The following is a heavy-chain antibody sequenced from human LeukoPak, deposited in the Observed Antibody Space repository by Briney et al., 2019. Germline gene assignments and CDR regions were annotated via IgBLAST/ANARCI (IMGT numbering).Heavy chain of an antibody. CDR1: VFTVSDNY. J-gene: IGHJ4*02. D-gene: IGHD4-23*01. Sequence: GGSLRLSCAASVFTVSDNYMNWVRQAPGKGLEWVSSISSSSSYIYYADSVKGRFTISRDNAKNSLYLQMNSLRAEDTAVYYCARGGGNSADYWGQGTLVTVSS. CDR3: ARGGGNSADY. V-gene: IGHV3-21*01. CDR2: ISSSSSYI.